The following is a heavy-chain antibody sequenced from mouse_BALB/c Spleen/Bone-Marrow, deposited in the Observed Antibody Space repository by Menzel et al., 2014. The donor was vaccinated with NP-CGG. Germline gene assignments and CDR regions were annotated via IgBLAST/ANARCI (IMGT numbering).Heavy chain of an antibody. CDR1: GYTFTRYT. D-gene: IGHD1-1*01. CDR3: TIRYYAMDY. CDR2: INPSSAYT. J-gene: IGHJ4*01. Sequence: VHLVESGAELARPGASVKMSRQASGYTFTRYTMHWEKQRPGQGLEWIGYINPSSAYTNYNQKFKDKATLTADKSSSTAYMQLSSLTSEDSAVYYCTIRYYAMDYWGQGTSVTVSS. V-gene: IGHV1-4*01.